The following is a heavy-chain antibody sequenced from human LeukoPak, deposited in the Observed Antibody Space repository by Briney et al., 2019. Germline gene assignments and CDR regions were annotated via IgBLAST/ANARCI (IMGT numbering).Heavy chain of an antibody. CDR1: GGTFSSYA. V-gene: IGHV1-69*13. Sequence: AASVKVSCKASGGTFSSYAISRVRQAPGQGLEWMGGIIPIFGTANYAQKFQGRVTITADESTSTVYMELSSLRSEDTAVYYCARGPLGYCSGGSCYQGYYYGMGVWGKGTTVTVSS. J-gene: IGHJ6*04. D-gene: IGHD2-15*01. CDR2: IIPIFGTA. CDR3: ARGPLGYCSGGSCYQGYYYGMGV.